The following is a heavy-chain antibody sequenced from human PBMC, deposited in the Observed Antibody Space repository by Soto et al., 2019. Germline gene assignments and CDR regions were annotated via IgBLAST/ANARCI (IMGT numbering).Heavy chain of an antibody. CDR3: ASGRGRYFYYGMDV. V-gene: IGHV3-23*01. Sequence: HPGGSLRLSCAASGFTFSSYAITWVRQAPGKGLEWVSVISGSGDRTYYADSVKGRFTISRDNSKNTLYLQMNSLRAEDTAVYYCASGRGRYFYYGMDVWGQGTTVTVSS. CDR2: ISGSGDRT. J-gene: IGHJ6*02. D-gene: IGHD1-26*01. CDR1: GFTFSSYA.